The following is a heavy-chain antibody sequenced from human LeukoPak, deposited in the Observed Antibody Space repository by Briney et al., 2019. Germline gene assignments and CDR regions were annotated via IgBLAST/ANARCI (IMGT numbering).Heavy chain of an antibody. D-gene: IGHD3/OR15-3a*01. Sequence: ASVKVSCKASGYTFTSYYMHWVRQAPGQGLEWMGIINPSGGSTSYAQKFQGRVTMTRDTSTSTVYMELSSLSSEDTAVYYCAGGRVGHLDWLLHVDYWGQGTLVTVSS. V-gene: IGHV1-46*01. J-gene: IGHJ4*02. CDR1: GYTFTSYY. CDR3: AGGRVGHLDWLLHVDY. CDR2: INPSGGST.